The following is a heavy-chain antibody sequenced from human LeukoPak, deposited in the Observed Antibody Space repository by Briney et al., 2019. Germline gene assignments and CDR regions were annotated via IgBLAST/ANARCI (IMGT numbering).Heavy chain of an antibody. CDR3: AKDTYDSWSGYFPVYYFDY. CDR2: ISGSGGST. J-gene: IGHJ4*02. Sequence: PGESLRLSCAASGFTFSSYAMSWVRQAPGKGLEWVSAISGSGGSTYYADSVKGRFTISRDNSKNTLYLQMNSLRAEDTAVYYCAKDTYDSWSGYFPVYYFDYWGQGTLVTVSS. CDR1: GFTFSSYA. D-gene: IGHD3-3*01. V-gene: IGHV3-23*01.